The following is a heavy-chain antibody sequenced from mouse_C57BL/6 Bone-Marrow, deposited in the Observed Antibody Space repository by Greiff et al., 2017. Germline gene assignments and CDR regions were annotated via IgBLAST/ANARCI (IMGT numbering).Heavy chain of an antibody. J-gene: IGHJ4*01. Sequence: DVQLQESGAELVRPGASVKLSCTASGFNIKDDYMHWVKQRPEQGLEWIGWIDPENGDTEYASKFQGKATITADTSSNTAYLQLSSLTSEDTAVYYCTTSYGNYAMDYWGQGTSVTVSS. CDR3: TTSYGNYAMDY. CDR2: IDPENGDT. CDR1: GFNIKDDY. D-gene: IGHD1-1*01. V-gene: IGHV14-4*01.